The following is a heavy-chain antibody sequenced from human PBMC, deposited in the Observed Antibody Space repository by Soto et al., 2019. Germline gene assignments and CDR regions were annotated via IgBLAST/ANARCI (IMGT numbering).Heavy chain of an antibody. Sequence: QVQLVQSGAEVKKPGSSVKVSCKTSGGTFSNDIITWVRQAPGQGLEWMGRINPLLGTANYAQKFQGRVTITAEKSTSTAYMELNSLRSEDTAVYYCAKVCPIGSTFSGYDAIDFWGQGTLVTVSS. CDR2: INPLLGTA. CDR1: GGTFSNDI. D-gene: IGHD5-12*01. CDR3: AKVCPIGSTFSGYDAIDF. J-gene: IGHJ4*02. V-gene: IGHV1-69*08.